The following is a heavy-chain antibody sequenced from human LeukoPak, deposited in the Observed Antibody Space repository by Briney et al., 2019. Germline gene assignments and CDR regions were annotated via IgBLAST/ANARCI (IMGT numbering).Heavy chain of an antibody. V-gene: IGHV3-21*01. CDR1: GFTFSGYS. J-gene: IGHJ4*02. CDR2: ITSSSNYI. D-gene: IGHD2-2*01. Sequence: GGSLRLSCAASGFTFSGYSMNWVRQAPGKGLEWVSSITSSSNYIYYADSLKGRFTISRDNSKNTLYLQMNSLRAEDTAVYYCAKDQGYCSSTSCWEIDYWGQGTLVTVSS. CDR3: AKDQGYCSSTSCWEIDY.